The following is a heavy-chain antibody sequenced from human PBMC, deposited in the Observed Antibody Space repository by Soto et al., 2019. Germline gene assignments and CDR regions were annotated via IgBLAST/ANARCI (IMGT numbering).Heavy chain of an antibody. Sequence: NPSETLSLTCTVSGGSISSSSYYWGWIRQPPGKGLEWIGSIYYSGSTYYNPSLKSRVTISVDTSKNQFSLKLSSVTAADTAVYYCARTDQYSGGWFDPWGQGTLVTVSS. CDR2: IYYSGST. J-gene: IGHJ5*02. CDR1: GGSISSSSYY. D-gene: IGHD1-26*01. V-gene: IGHV4-39*01. CDR3: ARTDQYSGGWFDP.